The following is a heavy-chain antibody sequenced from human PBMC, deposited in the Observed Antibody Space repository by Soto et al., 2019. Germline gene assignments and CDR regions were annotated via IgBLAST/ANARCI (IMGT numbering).Heavy chain of an antibody. Sequence: EVQLVESGGDLVQPGGPWDPSVLPFESPFIPYGFSWFRRAPGRGLQWVATINNDGSEKYYADSVKGRFTIPRDNARDSLYLQLTSLRAEDTAIYYCARGSNQDYWGQGTLVAVSS. V-gene: IGHV3-7*03. CDR2: INNDGSEK. D-gene: IGHD2-8*01. J-gene: IGHJ4*02. CDR3: ARGSNQDY. CDR1: ESPFIPYG.